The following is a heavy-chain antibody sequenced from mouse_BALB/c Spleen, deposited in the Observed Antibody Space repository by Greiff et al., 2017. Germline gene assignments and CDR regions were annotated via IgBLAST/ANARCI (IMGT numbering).Heavy chain of an antibody. J-gene: IGHJ2*01. CDR1: GFTFSSYT. Sequence: EVKVVESGGGLVKPGGSLKLSCAASGFTFSSYTMSWVRQTPEKRLEWVATISSGGSYTYYPDSVKGRFTISRDNAKNTLYLQMSSLKSEDTAMYYCTREYDYDKNYFDYWGQGTTLTVSS. V-gene: IGHV5-6-4*01. CDR2: ISSGGSYT. D-gene: IGHD2-4*01. CDR3: TREYDYDKNYFDY.